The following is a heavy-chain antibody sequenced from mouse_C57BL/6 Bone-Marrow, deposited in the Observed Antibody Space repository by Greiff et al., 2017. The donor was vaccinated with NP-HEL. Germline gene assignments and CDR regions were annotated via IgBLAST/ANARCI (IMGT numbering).Heavy chain of an antibody. Sequence: VQLQQSGAELARPGASVKLSCKASGYTFTSYGISWVKQRTGQGLEWIGEIYPRSGNTYYNEKFKGKATLTAYKSSSTAYMELRSLTSEDSAVYFCAREKDYYYGSSSYYYAMDYWGQGTSVTVSS. CDR2: IYPRSGNT. CDR1: GYTFTSYG. J-gene: IGHJ4*01. CDR3: AREKDYYYGSSSYYYAMDY. V-gene: IGHV1-81*01. D-gene: IGHD1-1*01.